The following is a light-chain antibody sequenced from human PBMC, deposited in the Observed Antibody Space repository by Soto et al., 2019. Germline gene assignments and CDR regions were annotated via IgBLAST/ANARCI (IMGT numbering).Light chain of an antibody. J-gene: IGKJ1*01. Sequence: EIVLTRSPGTLSLSPGERATLSCRASQSVSSSYLAWYQQKPGQAPRLLIYGASSRATGIPDRFSGSGSGTDFTLTISRLEPEDFAVYYCQQYGSSRWKFGQWTKV. V-gene: IGKV3-20*01. CDR1: QSVSSSY. CDR3: QQYGSSRWK. CDR2: GAS.